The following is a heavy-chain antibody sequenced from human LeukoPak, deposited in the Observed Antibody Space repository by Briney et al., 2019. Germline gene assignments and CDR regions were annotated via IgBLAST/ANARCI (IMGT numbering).Heavy chain of an antibody. CDR3: AREGGYCSGGSCRFFDY. Sequence: GGSLRLSCAASGFTFSSSSMNWVRQAPGKGLEFVSSISPSSSYIYYADSVKGRFTISRDDAKNSLFLQMNSLRAEDTAVYYCAREGGYCSGGSCRFFDYWGQGTLVTVSP. D-gene: IGHD2-15*01. J-gene: IGHJ4*02. V-gene: IGHV3-21*06. CDR1: GFTFSSSS. CDR2: ISPSSSYI.